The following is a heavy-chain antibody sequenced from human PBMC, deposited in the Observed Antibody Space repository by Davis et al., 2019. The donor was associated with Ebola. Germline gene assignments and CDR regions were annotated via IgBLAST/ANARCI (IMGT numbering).Heavy chain of an antibody. CDR1: GYTFTSYY. Sequence: AASVKVSCKASGYTFTSYYMHWVRQAPGQGLEWMGIINPSGGSTSYAQKFQGRVTMTRDTSTSTVYMELSSLRSEDTAVYYCARDPRIAMAGTAYFDYWGQGTLVTVSS. CDR2: INPSGGST. CDR3: ARDPRIAMAGTAYFDY. D-gene: IGHD6-19*01. J-gene: IGHJ4*02. V-gene: IGHV1-46*01.